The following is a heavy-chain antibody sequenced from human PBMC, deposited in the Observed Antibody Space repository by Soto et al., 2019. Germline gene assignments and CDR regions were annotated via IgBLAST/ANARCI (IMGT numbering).Heavy chain of an antibody. CDR3: ATQEVGGSYVYTFDP. J-gene: IGHJ5*02. D-gene: IGHD1-26*01. Sequence: PSETQSLTCTVSGGSISSSSYYWGWIRQPPGKGLEWIGSIYYSGSTYYNPSLKSRVTISVDTSKNHFSLKLSSVTAADTAVYYCATQEVGGSYVYTFDPWGQGTLVTVAS. CDR2: IYYSGST. V-gene: IGHV4-39*02. CDR1: GGSISSSSYY.